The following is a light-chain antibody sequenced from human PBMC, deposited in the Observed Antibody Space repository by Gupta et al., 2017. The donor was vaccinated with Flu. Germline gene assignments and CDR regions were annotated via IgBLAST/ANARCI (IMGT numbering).Light chain of an antibody. CDR3: QQRSHRPT. J-gene: IGKJ2*01. Sequence: EIVLTQSPATLSLSPGARASLSCRASQSVSSSLAWYQQKPGQAPRLLIYDASNRATGIPARFRCSGSGTDFTLTISSLEPEDFAVYYCQQRSHRPTFGQGTKLEIQ. CDR2: DAS. V-gene: IGKV3-11*01. CDR1: QSVSSS.